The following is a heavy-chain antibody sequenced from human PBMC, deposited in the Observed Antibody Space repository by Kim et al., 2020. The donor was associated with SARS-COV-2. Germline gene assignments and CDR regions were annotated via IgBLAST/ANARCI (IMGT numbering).Heavy chain of an antibody. D-gene: IGHD6-19*01. CDR3: ARGRGWVDY. Sequence: DSSANYAPSFQGHVTISVDKSTSTAYLQWSRLKASDTAIYYCARGRGWVDYWGQGTLVTVSS. V-gene: IGHV5-10-1*01. J-gene: IGHJ4*02. CDR2: DSSA.